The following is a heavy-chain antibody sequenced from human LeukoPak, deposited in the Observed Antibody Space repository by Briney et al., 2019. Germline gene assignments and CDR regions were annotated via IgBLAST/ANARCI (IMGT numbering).Heavy chain of an antibody. D-gene: IGHD1-14*01. Sequence: SVKVSCKASGYTFTSYGISWVRQAPGQGLEWMGGIIPIFGTANYAQKFQGRVTITADESTSTAYMELSSLRSEDTAVYYCARAWATGGYYYYYYMDVWGKGTTVTISS. CDR1: GYTFTSYG. V-gene: IGHV1-69*13. CDR3: ARAWATGGYYYYYYMDV. J-gene: IGHJ6*03. CDR2: IIPIFGTA.